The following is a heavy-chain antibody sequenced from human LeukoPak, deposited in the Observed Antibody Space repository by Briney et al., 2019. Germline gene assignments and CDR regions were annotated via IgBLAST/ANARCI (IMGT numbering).Heavy chain of an antibody. D-gene: IGHD4-17*01. CDR1: GYTFTSYG. Sequence: ASVKVSCKASGYTFTSYGISWVRQAPGQGLEWMGWISAYNGNTNYAQKLQGRVTMTTDTSTSTAYMELRSLRSDDTAVYYCARAPYGDYASYYHYYGMDVWGKGTTVTVSS. CDR2: ISAYNGNT. CDR3: ARAPYGDYASYYHYYGMDV. J-gene: IGHJ6*04. V-gene: IGHV1-18*04.